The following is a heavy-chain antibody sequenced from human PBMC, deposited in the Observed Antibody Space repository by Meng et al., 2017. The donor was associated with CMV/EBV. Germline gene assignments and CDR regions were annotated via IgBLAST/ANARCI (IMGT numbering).Heavy chain of an antibody. V-gene: IGHV1-69*05. CDR3: ARRNVLLWFGRGQEYYFDY. CDR1: GGTLSSYA. D-gene: IGHD3-10*01. CDR2: IIPIFGTA. J-gene: IGHJ4*02. Sequence: SVKVSCKASGGTLSSYAISWVRQAPGQGLEWMGGIIPIFGTANYAQKFQGRVTITTDESTSTAYMELSSLRSEDTAVYYCARRNVLLWFGRGQEYYFDYWGQGTLVTVSS.